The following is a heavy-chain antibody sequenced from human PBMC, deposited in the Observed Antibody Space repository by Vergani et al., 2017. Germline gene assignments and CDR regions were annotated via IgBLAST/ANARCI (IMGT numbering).Heavy chain of an antibody. J-gene: IGHJ4*02. D-gene: IGHD4-17*01. CDR2: ITGSGGTT. CDR3: AKDGDDYGDYGRRLDY. CDR1: GFTFNNYA. V-gene: IGHV3-23*01. Sequence: VQLLESGGGLVQPGGSLRLSCAASGFTFNNYAMNWVRQAPGKGLEWVSVITGSGGTTYYADSVKGRFTISRDNSKNTLYLQMNSLRAEDTAVYYCAKDGDDYGDYGRRLDYWGQGTLVTVSS.